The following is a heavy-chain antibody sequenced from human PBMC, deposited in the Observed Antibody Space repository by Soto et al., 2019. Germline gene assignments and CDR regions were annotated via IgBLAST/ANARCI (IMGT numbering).Heavy chain of an antibody. Sequence: SVKVSCKASGGTFSRYAISWVRQAPGQGLEWMGGIIPIFGTANYAQKSQCRVTITADESTSTAYMELSSLRSEDTAVCYCARDEGGYSYGNLLKYWGQGTLVTVSS. V-gene: IGHV1-69*13. CDR1: GGTFSRYA. CDR3: ARDEGGYSYGNLLKY. D-gene: IGHD5-18*01. CDR2: IIPIFGTA. J-gene: IGHJ4*02.